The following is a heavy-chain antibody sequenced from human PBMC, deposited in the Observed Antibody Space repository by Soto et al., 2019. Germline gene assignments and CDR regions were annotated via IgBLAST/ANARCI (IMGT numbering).Heavy chain of an antibody. CDR1: GDSMSSYY. CDR3: AGEQSGAANL. J-gene: IGHJ3*01. Sequence: PAEPLSLTCSVSGDSMSSYYWSWIRQSAEKGLEWIGRISATGTTSYIPSLKSRITLSVDTSKNQFSLNLKFVTAADTAVYFCAGEQSGAANLWGQGTLVTV. CDR2: ISATGTT. V-gene: IGHV4-4*07. D-gene: IGHD2-15*01.